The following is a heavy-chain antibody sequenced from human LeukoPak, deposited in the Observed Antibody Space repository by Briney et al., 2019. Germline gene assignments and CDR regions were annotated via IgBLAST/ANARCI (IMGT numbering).Heavy chain of an antibody. Sequence: ASVKVSCKASGYTFTGYYMHWVLQAPGHGLEWMGWINPNSGGTNYAQKFQGRVTMTRDTSVSTAYMELSRLRSDDTAVYYCARSRTSIAIDAFDIWGQGTMVTVSS. CDR3: ARSRTSIAIDAFDI. CDR2: INPNSGGT. V-gene: IGHV1-2*02. CDR1: GYTFTGYY. J-gene: IGHJ3*02. D-gene: IGHD6-6*01.